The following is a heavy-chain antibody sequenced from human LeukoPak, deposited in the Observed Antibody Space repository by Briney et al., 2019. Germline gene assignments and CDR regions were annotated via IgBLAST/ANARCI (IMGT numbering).Heavy chain of an antibody. CDR2: ISYDGSNK. J-gene: IGHJ4*02. CDR1: GFTFSSYA. Sequence: GGSLRLSCAASGFTFSSYAMHWVRQAPGKGLEWVAVISYDGSNKYYADSVKGRFTISRDNSKNTLYLQMNSLRAGDTAVYYCARGKFAGEHYFDYWGQGTLATVSS. V-gene: IGHV3-30*14. D-gene: IGHD7-27*01. CDR3: ARGKFAGEHYFDY.